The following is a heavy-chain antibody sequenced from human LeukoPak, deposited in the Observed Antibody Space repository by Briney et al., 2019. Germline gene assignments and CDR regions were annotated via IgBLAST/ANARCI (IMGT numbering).Heavy chain of an antibody. CDR1: GGTFSSYA. Sequence: VASVKVSCKASGGTFSSYAISWVRQAPGQGLEWMGGIIPIFGTANYAQKFQGRVTITADESTSTAYMELSSLRSEDTAVYYCPRTPAVVVVAATHFGYWGQGTLVTVSS. V-gene: IGHV1-69*13. CDR3: PRTPAVVVVAATHFGY. D-gene: IGHD2-15*01. CDR2: IIPIFGTA. J-gene: IGHJ4*02.